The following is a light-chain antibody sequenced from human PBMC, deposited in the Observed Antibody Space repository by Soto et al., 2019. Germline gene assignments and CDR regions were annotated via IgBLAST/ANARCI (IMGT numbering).Light chain of an antibody. CDR3: QQYNNWPFT. CDR2: GAS. CDR1: QSVSSY. J-gene: IGKJ3*01. V-gene: IGKV3-15*01. Sequence: EIVMTQSPATLSVSPGERATLSCRASQSVSSYLAWYQQKPGQAPRLLIYGASTRATGIPAWFSGSGSGTEFTLTISSLQSEDFAVYYCQQYNNWPFTFGPGTKVDIK.